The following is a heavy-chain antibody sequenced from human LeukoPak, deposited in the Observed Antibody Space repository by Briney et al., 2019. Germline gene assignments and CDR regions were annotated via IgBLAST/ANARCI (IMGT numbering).Heavy chain of an antibody. J-gene: IGHJ6*02. D-gene: IGHD2-2*01. CDR2: IYPGDSDT. CDR1: GYNFSTYW. V-gene: IGHV5-51*01. Sequence: GESLEISCKASGYNFSTYWIAWGRQVSGEGVEWMGIIYPGDSDTRYSPSFQGQVTMSVDKSISTAYLQWSSLKASDTAMYYCARLGYCSSASCYYGMDVWGQGTTVTVSS. CDR3: ARLGYCSSASCYYGMDV.